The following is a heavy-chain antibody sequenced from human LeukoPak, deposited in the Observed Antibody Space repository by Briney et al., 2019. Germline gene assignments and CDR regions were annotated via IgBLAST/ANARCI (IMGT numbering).Heavy chain of an antibody. CDR2: IYYSGST. J-gene: IGHJ4*02. Sequence: PSETLSLTCTVSGGSISSYYWSWIRQPPGKGLEWIGYIYYSGSTYYNPSLKSRVTISVDTSKNQFSLKLSSVTAADTAVYYCARYGSGSYLVFDYWGQGTLVTVSS. V-gene: IGHV4-59*08. D-gene: IGHD3-10*01. CDR1: GGSISSYY. CDR3: ARYGSGSYLVFDY.